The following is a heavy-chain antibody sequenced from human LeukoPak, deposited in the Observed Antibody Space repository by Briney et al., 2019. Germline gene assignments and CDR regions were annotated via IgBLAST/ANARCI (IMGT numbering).Heavy chain of an antibody. V-gene: IGHV3-48*01. CDR1: GFTFSTYS. D-gene: IGHD7-27*01. J-gene: IGHJ4*02. CDR3: ARTILKLGRIYYFDY. CDR2: ISDSGAGM. Sequence: GGSLRLSCAASGFTFSTYSMNWVRQAPGKGLQWVSYISDSGAGMYYADSVKGRFTISRDDSKNTLYLQMNSLRAEDTAVYYCARTILKLGRIYYFDYWGQGTLVTVSS.